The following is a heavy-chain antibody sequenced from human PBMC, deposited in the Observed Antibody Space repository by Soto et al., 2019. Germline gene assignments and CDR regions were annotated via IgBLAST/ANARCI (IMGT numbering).Heavy chain of an antibody. V-gene: IGHV3-11*01. D-gene: IGHD3-22*01. Sequence: QVQLVESGGGLVKPGGSLRLACAASGFTFSDYYMSWIRQAPGKGQEWVSYIRSSGSTIYYVDSVKGPFTIYSDNAKNSLYMQMNSRRAEDTAVYYCARSHSRDGYSFGFDYWGQGTLVTVSS. CDR1: GFTFSDYY. J-gene: IGHJ4*02. CDR2: IRSSGSTI. CDR3: ARSHSRDGYSFGFDY.